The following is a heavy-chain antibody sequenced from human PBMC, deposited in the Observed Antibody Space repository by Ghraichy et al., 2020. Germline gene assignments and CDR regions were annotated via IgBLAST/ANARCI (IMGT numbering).Heavy chain of an antibody. V-gene: IGHV4-39*01. CDR1: GFSISSSSYY. Sequence: SETLSLTCTVSGFSISSSSYYWGWIRQPPGQGLEWIGSMYYSGTTYYNPSLKRRVTISVDTYKNQFSLKLSSVTAADTAVYYCARVGGHRRDSTNGWGQGTLVTVSS. CDR3: ARVGGHRRDSTNG. CDR2: MYYSGTT. D-gene: IGHD3-22*01. J-gene: IGHJ4*02.